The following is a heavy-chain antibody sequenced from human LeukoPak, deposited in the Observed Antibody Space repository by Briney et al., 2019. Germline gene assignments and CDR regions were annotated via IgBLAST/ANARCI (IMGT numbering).Heavy chain of an antibody. D-gene: IGHD1-26*01. CDR2: ISNNGGST. CDR1: GFTFSSYA. CDR3: ARGDSGSHLDY. J-gene: IGHJ4*02. Sequence: GGSLRLSCVVSGFTFSSYAMHWVRQAPGKGLEYVSAISNNGGSTYYANSVMGRFTISRDNSKNTLSLQMGSLRAEDKAVYYCARGDSGSHLDYWGQGSLVTVSS. V-gene: IGHV3-64*01.